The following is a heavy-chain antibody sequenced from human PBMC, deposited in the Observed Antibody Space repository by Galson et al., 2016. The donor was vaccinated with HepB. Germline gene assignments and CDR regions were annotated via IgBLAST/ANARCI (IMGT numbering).Heavy chain of an antibody. D-gene: IGHD3-9*01. Sequence: LSLTCTVSGGSISNGDYYRSWIRQPPGKGLEWIGYVYHSGSTYYNPSLKNRTTISVDTSKNQFSMKLNSVTATDTAIYYCARDRNDIGLDSWGQGTLVTVSS. CDR1: GGSISNGDYY. V-gene: IGHV4-30-4*01. CDR3: ARDRNDIGLDS. J-gene: IGHJ4*02. CDR2: VYHSGST.